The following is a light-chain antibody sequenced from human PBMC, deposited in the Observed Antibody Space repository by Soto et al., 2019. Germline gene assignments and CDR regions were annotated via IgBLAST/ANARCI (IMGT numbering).Light chain of an antibody. CDR1: QTIGNN. Sequence: EIMLAQSPATLSVSPGERVTLSCRATQTIGNNLAWYLQRPGQAPRLLMYGASTRATDIPARFSGSGSGTEFTLTITGLQSEDFAVYYCQQYKGWPSTFGQGTNVEI. CDR2: GAS. J-gene: IGKJ1*01. V-gene: IGKV3-15*01. CDR3: QQYKGWPST.